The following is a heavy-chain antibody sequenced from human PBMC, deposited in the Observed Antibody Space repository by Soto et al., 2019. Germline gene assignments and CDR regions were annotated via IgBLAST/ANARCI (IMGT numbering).Heavy chain of an antibody. CDR2: IKSAGSDK. V-gene: IGHV3-7*01. J-gene: IGHJ1*01. CDR1: GFIFNNYW. CDR3: ASGTLPILRGVYNN. Sequence: EVQLVESGGGLVQPGGSLRLSCAASGFIFNNYWMSWVLQAPGKGLEWVANIKSAGSDKYYVDSVKGRFTISRDNAKNSLFLQMNSLRAEDTAVYYCASGTLPILRGVYNNWGQGTLVTVSS. D-gene: IGHD3-10*01.